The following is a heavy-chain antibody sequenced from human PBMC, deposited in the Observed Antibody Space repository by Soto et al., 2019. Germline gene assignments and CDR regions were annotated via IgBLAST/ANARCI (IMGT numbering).Heavy chain of an antibody. CDR3: ARDIPTTSSAFDI. CDR2: IYHSGST. J-gene: IGHJ3*02. D-gene: IGHD4-17*01. V-gene: IGHV4-30-4*01. CDR1: GGSISRGDYY. Sequence: QVQLQESGPGLVKPSQTLSLTCTVSGGSISRGDYYWSWIRQPPGKGLEWIGYIYHSGSTSYNPSIKSRATISVDTSKKQISLKLSSVTAADTAVYYCARDIPTTSSAFDIWGQGTMITVSS.